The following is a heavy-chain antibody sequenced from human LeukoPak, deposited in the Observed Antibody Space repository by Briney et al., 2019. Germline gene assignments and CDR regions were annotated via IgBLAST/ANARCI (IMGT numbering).Heavy chain of an antibody. D-gene: IGHD3-22*01. CDR1: GYTFTSYG. J-gene: IGHJ6*02. Sequence: ASVKVSCKASGYTFTSYGISWVRQAPGQGLEWMGWISAYNGNTNYAQKLQGRVTMTTDTSTSTAYMELSSLRSEDTAVYYCARGGTMSRYYYYGMDVWGQGTTVTVSS. CDR3: ARGGTMSRYYYYGMDV. CDR2: ISAYNGNT. V-gene: IGHV1-18*01.